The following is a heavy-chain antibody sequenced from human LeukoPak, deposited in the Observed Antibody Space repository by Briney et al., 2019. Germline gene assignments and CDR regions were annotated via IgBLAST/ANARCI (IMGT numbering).Heavy chain of an antibody. CDR1: GFTFGDFA. V-gene: IGHV3-49*04. CDR3: SRVHYDVWSGYYDS. D-gene: IGHD3-3*01. CDR2: IRSKPFGVTT. Sequence: GGSLRLSCAASGFTFGDFAMSWVRQAPGKGLEWLGFIRSKPFGVTTKYGASVKGRFIISRDDSKAISFLQMNSLKTEDTAVYYCSRVHYDVWSGYYDSWGQGTLVTVSS. J-gene: IGHJ5*01.